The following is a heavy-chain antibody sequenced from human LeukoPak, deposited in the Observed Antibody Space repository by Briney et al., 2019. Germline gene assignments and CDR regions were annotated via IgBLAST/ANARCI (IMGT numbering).Heavy chain of an antibody. J-gene: IGHJ6*02. D-gene: IGHD3-10*01. CDR1: GGTFSCYA. Sequence: SVKVSCKASGGTFSCYAISWVRQAPGQGLEWMGGIIPIFGTANYAQKFQGRVTITADESTSTAYMELSSLRSEDTAVYYCARAHYYYGSGSYYNPYYGMDVWGQGTTVTVSS. CDR2: IIPIFGTA. CDR3: ARAHYYYGSGSYYNPYYGMDV. V-gene: IGHV1-69*13.